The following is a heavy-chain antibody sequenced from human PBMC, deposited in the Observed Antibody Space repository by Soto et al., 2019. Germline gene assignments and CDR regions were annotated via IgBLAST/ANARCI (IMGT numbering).Heavy chain of an antibody. V-gene: IGHV4-59*08. CDR2: IYYSGST. CDR1: GGSISSYY. D-gene: IGHD6-19*01. J-gene: IGHJ6*03. Sequence: SETLSLTCTVSGGSISSYYWSWIRQPPGKGLEWIGYIYYSGSTNYNPSLKSRVTISVDTSKNQFSLKLSSVTAADTAVYYCARLGAVAGLYYYYYYMDVWGKGTTVTVSS. CDR3: ARLGAVAGLYYYYYYMDV.